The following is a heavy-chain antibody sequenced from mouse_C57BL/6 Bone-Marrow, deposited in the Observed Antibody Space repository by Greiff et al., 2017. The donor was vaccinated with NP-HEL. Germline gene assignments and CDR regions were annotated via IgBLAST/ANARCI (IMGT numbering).Heavy chain of an antibody. J-gene: IGHJ3*01. Sequence: EVMLVESGGGLVQPGGSLKLSCAASGFTFSDYYMYWVRQTPEKRLEWVAYISNGGGSTYYPDTVKGRFTISRDNAKNTLYLQMSRLKSEDTAMYYCARHWGAYWGQGTLVTVSA. CDR1: GFTFSDYY. CDR2: ISNGGGST. V-gene: IGHV5-12*01. CDR3: ARHWGAY. D-gene: IGHD4-1*01.